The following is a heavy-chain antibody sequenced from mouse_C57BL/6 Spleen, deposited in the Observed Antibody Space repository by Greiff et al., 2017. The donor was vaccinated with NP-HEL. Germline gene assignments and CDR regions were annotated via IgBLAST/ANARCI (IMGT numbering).Heavy chain of an antibody. V-gene: IGHV1-64*01. D-gene: IGHD3-2*02. J-gene: IGHJ3*01. Sequence: QVQLKQPGAELVKPGASVKLSCKASGYTFTSYWMHWVKQRPGQGLEWIGMIHPNSGSTNYNEKFKSKATLTVDKSSSTAYMQLSSLTSEDSAVYYCVTAQGAWFAYWGQGTLVTVSA. CDR1: GYTFTSYW. CDR2: IHPNSGST. CDR3: VTAQGAWFAY.